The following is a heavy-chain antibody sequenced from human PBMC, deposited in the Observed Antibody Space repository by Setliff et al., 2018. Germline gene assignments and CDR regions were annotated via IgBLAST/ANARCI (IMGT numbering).Heavy chain of an antibody. CDR2: INTDSGNT. J-gene: IGHJ4*02. D-gene: IGHD6-19*01. CDR1: GYTFNFYG. V-gene: IGHV1-3*04. Sequence: GASVKVSCKASGYTFNFYGMHWVRQAPGQRPEWMGWINTDSGNTRYSQKFQGRVTIARDTSTSTAYMELRSLRSDDTAVYYCARGSVEYSRGWYYFDYWAQGTLVTVSS. CDR3: ARGSVEYSRGWYYFDY.